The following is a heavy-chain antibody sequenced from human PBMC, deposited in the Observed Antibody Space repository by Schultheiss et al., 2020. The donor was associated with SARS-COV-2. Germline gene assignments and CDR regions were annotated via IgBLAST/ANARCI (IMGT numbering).Heavy chain of an antibody. V-gene: IGHV3-73*01. J-gene: IGHJ4*02. CDR2: IRSKANSYAT. CDR1: GFTFSGSA. D-gene: IGHD3-10*01. Sequence: GGSLRLSCAASGFTFSGSAMHWVRQASGKGLEWVGRIRSKANSYATAYAASVKGRFTISRDDSKNTAYLQMNSLKTEDTAVYYCTRQSGSGSYEFDYWGQGTLVTVSS. CDR3: TRQSGSGSYEFDY.